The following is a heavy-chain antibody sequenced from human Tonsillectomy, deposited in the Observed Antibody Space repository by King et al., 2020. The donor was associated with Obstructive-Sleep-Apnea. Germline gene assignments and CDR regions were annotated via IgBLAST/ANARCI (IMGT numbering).Heavy chain of an antibody. CDR2: IKSKSDGGSI. D-gene: IGHD3-16*01. Sequence: VQLVESGGGLVKPGESLRLSCAASGFFFTSAWMTWVRQAPGKGLEWVGRIKSKSDGGSIDYAASLRGKFTISRDDSKNTLFLDMSGLKSEDTGVYYCATVGPLYFGMDVWGQGTPVTVSS. V-gene: IGHV3-15*01. CDR3: ATVGPLYFGMDV. CDR1: GFFFTSAW. J-gene: IGHJ6*02.